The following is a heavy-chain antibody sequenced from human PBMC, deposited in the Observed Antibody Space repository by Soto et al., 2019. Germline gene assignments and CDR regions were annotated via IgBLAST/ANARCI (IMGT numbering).Heavy chain of an antibody. CDR1: GFSFSSYS. D-gene: IGHD2-15*01. J-gene: IGHJ5*02. V-gene: IGHV3-21*01. CDR2: ISSSASHI. CDR3: ASVYTGYCSGGTCYWFDP. Sequence: EVQLVESGGGLVKPGVSLRRSCAASGFSFSSYSMNWVRQAPGKGLEWVSSISSSASHINYADSVKGRFTISIDNAKKSLYLQMNSLRAEYTAVYYCASVYTGYCSGGTCYWFDPWGQGTLVTVSS.